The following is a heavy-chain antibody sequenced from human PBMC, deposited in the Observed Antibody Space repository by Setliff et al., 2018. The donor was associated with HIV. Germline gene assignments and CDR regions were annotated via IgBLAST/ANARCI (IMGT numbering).Heavy chain of an antibody. D-gene: IGHD3-10*01. J-gene: IGHJ4*02. CDR1: GGSISSYY. Sequence: SETLSLTCTVSGGSISSYYWSWMRQPPGKGLEWLGHIYSSGSTNYNPSLKSRVTISVDTSKNQFSLKLYSVTAADTAVYYCARAYFGSGIYYWGQGTLVTVSS. V-gene: IGHV4-4*09. CDR3: ARAYFGSGIYY. CDR2: IYSSGST.